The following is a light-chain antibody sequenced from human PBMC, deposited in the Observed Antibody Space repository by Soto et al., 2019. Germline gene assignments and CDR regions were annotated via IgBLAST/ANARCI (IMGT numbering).Light chain of an antibody. Sequence: QSALTQPASVSGSPGQSITISCAGTSADIGAFNYVSWYQHHPGKAPKLLIYDVSDRPSGVSTRFSASKSVNTASLTISGLQAADEADYYCSSYSTSSALVFGGGTKLTVL. V-gene: IGLV2-14*03. J-gene: IGLJ2*01. CDR1: SADIGAFNY. CDR2: DVS. CDR3: SSYSTSSALV.